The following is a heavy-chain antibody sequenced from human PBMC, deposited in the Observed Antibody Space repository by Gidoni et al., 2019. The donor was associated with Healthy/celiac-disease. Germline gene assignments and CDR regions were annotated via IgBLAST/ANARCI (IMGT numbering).Heavy chain of an antibody. J-gene: IGHJ6*02. Sequence: QVQLVESGGGVVQPGRSLRLSCAAPGFPFSSYGMPWVRQAPGKGLEWVAVIWYDGSNKYYADSVKGRFTISRDNSKNTLYLQMNSLRAEDTAVYYCARDRGVSSSWPHRVYGMDVWGQGTTVTVSS. D-gene: IGHD6-13*01. CDR3: ARDRGVSSSWPHRVYGMDV. CDR1: GFPFSSYG. V-gene: IGHV3-33*01. CDR2: IWYDGSNK.